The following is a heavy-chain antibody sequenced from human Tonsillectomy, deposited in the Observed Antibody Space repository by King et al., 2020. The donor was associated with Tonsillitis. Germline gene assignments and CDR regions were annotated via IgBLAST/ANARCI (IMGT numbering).Heavy chain of an antibody. CDR3: AKATYGGKGYDY. Sequence: VQLVESGGGLVQPGGSLRLSCAASVFTFTTYAMSWVRQAPGKGLEWVSGISGSGGSTYYADSVKGRFTISRDNSKNTLYLQMNSLRAEDTAVYYCAKATYGGKGYDYWGQGTLVTVSS. V-gene: IGHV3-23*04. D-gene: IGHD4-23*01. CDR1: VFTFTTYA. J-gene: IGHJ4*02. CDR2: ISGSGGST.